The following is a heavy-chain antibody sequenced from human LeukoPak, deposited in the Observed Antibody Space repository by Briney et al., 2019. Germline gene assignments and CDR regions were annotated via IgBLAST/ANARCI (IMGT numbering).Heavy chain of an antibody. D-gene: IGHD3-10*01. CDR3: ARDSISYGSGSYRPLVLDY. V-gene: IGHV3-7*03. CDR1: GFTFSSYW. J-gene: IGHJ4*02. CDR2: IKQDGSEK. Sequence: GGSLRLSCAASGFTFSSYWMTWVRQAPGKGLEWVANIKQDGSEKYYEDSVKGRFTISRDNAKNSLYLQMNSLRAEDTAVYYCARDSISYGSGSYRPLVLDYWGQGTLVTVSS.